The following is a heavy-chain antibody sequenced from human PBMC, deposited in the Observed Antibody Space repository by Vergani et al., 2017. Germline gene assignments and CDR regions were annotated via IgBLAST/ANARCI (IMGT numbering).Heavy chain of an antibody. CDR1: GFTFSSYG. V-gene: IGHV3-33*01. CDR2: IWYDGSNK. J-gene: IGHJ3*02. CDR3: ARDRPSSRMIDAFDI. D-gene: IGHD6-6*01. Sequence: QVQLVESGGGVVQPGRSLRLSCAASGFTFSSYGMHWVRQAPGKGLEWVAVIWYDGSNKYYADSVKGLFTISRDNSKNTLYLQMNSLRAEDTAVYYCARDRPSSRMIDAFDIWGQGTMVTVSS.